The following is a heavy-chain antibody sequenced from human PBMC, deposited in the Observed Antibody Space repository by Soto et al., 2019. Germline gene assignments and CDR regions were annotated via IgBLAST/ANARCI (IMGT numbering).Heavy chain of an antibody. D-gene: IGHD5-18*01. V-gene: IGHV3-11*04. J-gene: IGHJ5*02. Sequence: GSLRLSCAASGFTFSDYYMSWIRQAPGQGLEWVSYISSSGSTIYYADSVKGRFTISRDNAKNSLYLQMNSLRAEDTAVYYCARDDTVDTAMGYNWFEPWGQGTLVTVSS. CDR1: GFTFSDYY. CDR3: ARDDTVDTAMGYNWFEP. CDR2: ISSSGSTI.